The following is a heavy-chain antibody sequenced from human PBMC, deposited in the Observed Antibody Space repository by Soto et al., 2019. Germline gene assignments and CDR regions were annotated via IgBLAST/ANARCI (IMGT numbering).Heavy chain of an antibody. J-gene: IGHJ4*02. Sequence: QVQLVESGGGVVQPGRSLRLSCAASGFTFSSYGMHWVRQAPGKGMEWVAVISYDGSNKYYADSVKGRFTISRDNSKSTLYLQMNSLRAEDTAVYYCAKDDSSGYQSNWGQGTLVTVSS. V-gene: IGHV3-30*18. CDR2: ISYDGSNK. CDR3: AKDDSSGYQSN. CDR1: GFTFSSYG. D-gene: IGHD3-22*01.